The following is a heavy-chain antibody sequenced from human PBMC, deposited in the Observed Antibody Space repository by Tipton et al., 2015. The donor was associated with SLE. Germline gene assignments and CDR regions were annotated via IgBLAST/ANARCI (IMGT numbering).Heavy chain of an antibody. CDR3: ARVGDPWDEIRNYFDL. CDR1: GFTFSYFE. Sequence: SLRLSCAGSGFTFSYFEMNWVRQAPGKGLEWISYTSSSGGTVYFADSVKGRFTISRDNAKNSLFLQMNSLRVEDTAVYYCARVGDPWDEIRNYFDLWGQGTPVTVSS. V-gene: IGHV3-48*03. CDR2: TSSSGGTV. J-gene: IGHJ4*02. D-gene: IGHD3-16*01.